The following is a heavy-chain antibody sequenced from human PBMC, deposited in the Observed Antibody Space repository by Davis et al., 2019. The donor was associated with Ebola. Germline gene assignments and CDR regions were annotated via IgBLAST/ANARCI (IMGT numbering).Heavy chain of an antibody. V-gene: IGHV4-59*01. CDR3: ARDMWTSRPGTTGTGRYYYYGMDV. J-gene: IGHJ6*02. CDR1: GGSISSYY. D-gene: IGHD1-1*01. Sequence: MPSETLSLTCTVSGGSISSYYWSWIRQPPGKGLEWIGYIYYSGSTNYNPSLKSRVTISVDTSKNQFSLKLSSVTAADTAVYYCARDMWTSRPGTTGTGRYYYYGMDVWGQGTTVTVSS. CDR2: IYYSGST.